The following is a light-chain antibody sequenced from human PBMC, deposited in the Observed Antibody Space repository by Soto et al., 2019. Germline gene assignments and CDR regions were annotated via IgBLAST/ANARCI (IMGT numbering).Light chain of an antibody. V-gene: IGKV3-20*01. CDR3: QQYGSSPLT. Sequence: IVLTQSPGTLSLSPGERATLSCRASQSVSSSYLAWYQQKPGQAPRLLIYGASSRATGIPDRFSGSGSGPDFTLTISRLEPEDFAVYYCQQYGSSPLTFGGGTKVDIK. CDR1: QSVSSSY. CDR2: GAS. J-gene: IGKJ4*01.